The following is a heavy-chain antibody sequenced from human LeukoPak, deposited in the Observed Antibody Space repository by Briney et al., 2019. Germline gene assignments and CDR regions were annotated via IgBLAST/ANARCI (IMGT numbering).Heavy chain of an antibody. D-gene: IGHD5-18*01. CDR1: GFHFSSYG. J-gene: IGHJ4*02. Sequence: GSLRLSFSGSGFHFSSYGMHWVRQAPGKGLGWVAIVSNDGSTKYYADSVKGRFTISRDNSKNTLYLQMDSLRAEDSAVYYCAKDEGNTALFTHYFDYWGQGTLVTVSS. V-gene: IGHV3-30*18. CDR2: VSNDGSTK. CDR3: AKDEGNTALFTHYFDY.